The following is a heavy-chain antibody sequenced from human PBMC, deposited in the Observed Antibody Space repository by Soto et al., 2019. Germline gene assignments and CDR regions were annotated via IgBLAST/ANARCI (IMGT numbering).Heavy chain of an antibody. J-gene: IGHJ3*02. Sequence: GASVKVSYKACVGTFSSYGISWVGQAPGQGREWMGGNSPSFGTANYAQKFHPRVTIPADESTSTAYMQLSSMRSEDTAVYYCASTGDYYDSSGYYPPLDAFDIWGQGTLVTVSS. CDR3: ASTGDYYDSSGYYPPLDAFDI. CDR1: VGTFSSYG. D-gene: IGHD3-22*01. CDR2: NSPSFGTA. V-gene: IGHV1-69*13.